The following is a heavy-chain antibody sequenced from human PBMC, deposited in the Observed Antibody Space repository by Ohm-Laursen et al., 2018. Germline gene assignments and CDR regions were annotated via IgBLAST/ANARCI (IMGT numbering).Heavy chain of an antibody. CDR1: GFTFNSYS. V-gene: IGHV3-21*01. CDR3: AVDTAMVYAFDI. CDR2: ISSSSSYI. J-gene: IGHJ3*02. Sequence: GSLRLSCTASGFTFNSYSMNWVRQAPGKGLEWVSSISSSSSYIYYADSVKGRFTISRDNAKNSLYLQMNSLRAEDTAVYYCAVDTAMVYAFDIWGQGTMVTVSS. D-gene: IGHD5-18*01.